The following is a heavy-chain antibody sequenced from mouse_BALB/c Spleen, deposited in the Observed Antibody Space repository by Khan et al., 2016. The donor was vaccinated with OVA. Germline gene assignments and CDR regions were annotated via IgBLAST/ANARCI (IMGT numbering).Heavy chain of an antibody. CDR3: TRHGYVAWFTY. CDR1: GYSFTSYY. CDR2: IDPFSGGT. Sequence: VQLKQSGPELMKPGASVKISCKASGYSFTSYYIHWVKESHGKGLEWIGYIDPFSGGTTYNQKFKGKATLTVDKSSSTAYIHLSNLTSEDSAVYYCTRHGYVAWFTYWGQGTLVTVSA. D-gene: IGHD2-2*01. J-gene: IGHJ3*01. V-gene: IGHV1S135*01.